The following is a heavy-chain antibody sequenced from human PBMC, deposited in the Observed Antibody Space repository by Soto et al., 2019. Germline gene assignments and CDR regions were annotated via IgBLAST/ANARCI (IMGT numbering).Heavy chain of an antibody. J-gene: IGHJ3*02. CDR3: ASDRADIAVVVAATSDAFDI. CDR2: ISAYNGNT. CDR1: GYWFARYG. Sequence: ASVQVSSKAFGYWFARYGMRWVRQTTRQGLECMGWISAYNGNTNYGQKLQGRVTMTIDTSTSTGYMELRSLRSDDTAVYYCASDRADIAVVVAATSDAFDIWGQGTMVTVSS. V-gene: IGHV1-18*01. D-gene: IGHD2-15*01.